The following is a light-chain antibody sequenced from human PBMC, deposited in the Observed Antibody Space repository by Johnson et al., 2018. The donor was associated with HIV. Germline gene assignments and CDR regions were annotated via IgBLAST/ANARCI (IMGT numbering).Light chain of an antibody. V-gene: IGLV1-51*01. Sequence: QSVLTQPPSVSAAPGQKVTISCSGSSSNIGNNYVSWYQQLPGTAPKVLIYDNNKRPSGIPDRISGSKSGTSATLGISGLQTGDEADYYCGTWGSGLSAGHVFGTGTKVTVL. CDR2: DNN. J-gene: IGLJ1*01. CDR1: SSNIGNNY. CDR3: GTWGSGLSAGHV.